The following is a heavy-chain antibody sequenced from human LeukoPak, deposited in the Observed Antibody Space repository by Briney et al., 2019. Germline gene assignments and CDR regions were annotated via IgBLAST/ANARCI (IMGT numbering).Heavy chain of an antibody. V-gene: IGHV4-59*01. CDR3: ARGGGYGSGSYLFDY. J-gene: IGHJ4*02. D-gene: IGHD3-10*01. CDR2: IYYSGST. CDR1: GGSISSYY. Sequence: PSETLSLTCTASGGSISSYYWSWIRQPPGKGLEWIGYIYYSGSTNYNPSLKSRLTISVDTSKNQFSLKLSSVTAADTAVYYCARGGGYGSGSYLFDYWGQGTLVTVSS.